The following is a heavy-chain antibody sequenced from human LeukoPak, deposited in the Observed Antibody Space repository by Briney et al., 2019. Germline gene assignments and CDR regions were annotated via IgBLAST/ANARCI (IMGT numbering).Heavy chain of an antibody. CDR2: FDPEDGET. J-gene: IGHJ3*02. Sequence: ASVKVSCKVSGYTLTELSMHWVRQAPGKGLEWMGGFDPEDGETMYAQKFQGRVTITTDESTSTAYMELSSLRSEDTAVYYCARDQRGYSYGHDAFDIWGQGTMVTVSS. CDR1: GYTLTELS. CDR3: ARDQRGYSYGHDAFDI. D-gene: IGHD5-18*01. V-gene: IGHV1-24*01.